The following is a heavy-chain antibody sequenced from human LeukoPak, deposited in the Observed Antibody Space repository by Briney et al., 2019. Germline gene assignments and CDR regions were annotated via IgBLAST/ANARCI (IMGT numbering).Heavy chain of an antibody. D-gene: IGHD4-23*01. J-gene: IGHJ3*02. V-gene: IGHV3-21*01. Sequence: GGSLRLSCAASGFTFSSYSMNWVRQAPGKGLEWVLSISSSSSYIYYADSVKGRFTISRDNAKNSLYLQMNSLRAEDTAVYYCARDTVVGTNAFDIWGQGTMVTVSS. CDR3: ARDTVVGTNAFDI. CDR1: GFTFSSYS. CDR2: ISSSSSYI.